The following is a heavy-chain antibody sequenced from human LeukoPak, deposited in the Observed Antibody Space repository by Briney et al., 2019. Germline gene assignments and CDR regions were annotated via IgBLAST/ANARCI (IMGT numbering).Heavy chain of an antibody. J-gene: IGHJ6*03. Sequence: SETLSLTCTVSGGSISRGGYYWSWIRQHPGKGLEWIGYIYYNGNTYYNPSLKSRVTISVDTSKNQFSLKLTSVTAADTAVYYCARDIKVVNAYYYYSMDVWGKGTTVTVSS. V-gene: IGHV4-31*03. D-gene: IGHD3-22*01. CDR3: ARDIKVVNAYYYYSMDV. CDR2: IYYNGNT. CDR1: GGSISRGGYY.